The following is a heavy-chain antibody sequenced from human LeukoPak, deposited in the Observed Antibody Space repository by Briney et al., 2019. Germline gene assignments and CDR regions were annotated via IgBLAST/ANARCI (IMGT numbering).Heavy chain of an antibody. D-gene: IGHD2-15*01. J-gene: IGHJ6*03. CDR3: AKIGDYYYYYMVV. CDR1: GLTFSSYA. Sequence: PGESMTLSCAAYGLTFSSYAMSWDRHPQENVIEWDSAMSGSGGNTYYADCGKGRFTISRENYKSTLYLQMRSLRAEDTAVYYCAKIGDYYYYYMVVWGKGTTVTVSS. CDR2: MSGSGGNT. V-gene: IGHV3-23*01.